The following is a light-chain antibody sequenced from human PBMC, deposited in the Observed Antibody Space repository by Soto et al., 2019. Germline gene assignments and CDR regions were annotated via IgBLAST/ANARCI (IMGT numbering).Light chain of an antibody. Sequence: IQMTQSPSTLSASVGDRVTITFRTGQSISRWLAWYQQKPGEAPKLLIFAASSLQSGVPSRFSGSRSGPDFTLAISSLQPEDFATYYCQQSYSSPPTFGQGTKVDI. CDR3: QQSYSSPPT. V-gene: IGKV1-39*01. CDR2: AAS. J-gene: IGKJ1*01. CDR1: QSISRW.